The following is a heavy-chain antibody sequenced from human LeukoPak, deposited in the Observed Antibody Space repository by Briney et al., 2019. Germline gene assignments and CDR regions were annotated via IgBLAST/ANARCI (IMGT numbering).Heavy chain of an antibody. Sequence: SETLSLTCTVSGGSISSYYWSWIRQPPGKGLEWIGYIYYSGSTNYNPSLKSRVTISVDTSKNQFSLKLSSVTAADTAVYYCARYGYYYYYMDVWGKGTTVTVSS. D-gene: IGHD4-17*01. CDR2: IYYSGST. V-gene: IGHV4-59*08. CDR1: GGSISSYY. CDR3: ARYGYYYYYMDV. J-gene: IGHJ6*03.